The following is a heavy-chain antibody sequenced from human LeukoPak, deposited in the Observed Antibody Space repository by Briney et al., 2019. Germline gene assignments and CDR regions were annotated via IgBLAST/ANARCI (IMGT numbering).Heavy chain of an antibody. D-gene: IGHD4-23*01. CDR2: ISYSGYT. Sequence: PSETQSLTCTVSGGSVRSYYWNWIRQAPGKGLEWVGLISYSGYTSYSPSLKSRVAISVDTAKSQFSLRLNSMTAADTAIYYCARGRNDNGGMFFDAWAQGNLVTVSS. CDR1: GGSVRSYY. V-gene: IGHV4-59*02. J-gene: IGHJ4*02. CDR3: ARGRNDNGGMFFDA.